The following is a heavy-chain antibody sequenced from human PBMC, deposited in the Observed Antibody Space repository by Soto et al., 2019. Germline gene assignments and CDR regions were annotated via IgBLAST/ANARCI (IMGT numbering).Heavy chain of an antibody. CDR1: GYTFTSYG. Sequence: QVQLVQSGAEVKKPGASVKVSCKASGYTFTSYGISWVRQAPGQGLEGMGWISAYNGNTNYAQKLPGRVTMTTDTSTSTAYIELRSLRSDDTAVYYCARDVRARIAAAGTNPWFDPWGQGTLVTVSS. CDR2: ISAYNGNT. V-gene: IGHV1-18*01. D-gene: IGHD6-13*01. CDR3: ARDVRARIAAAGTNPWFDP. J-gene: IGHJ5*02.